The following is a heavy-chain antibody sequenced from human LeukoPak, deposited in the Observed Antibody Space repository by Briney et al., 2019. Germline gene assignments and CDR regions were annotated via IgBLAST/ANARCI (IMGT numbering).Heavy chain of an antibody. V-gene: IGHV3-30*02. CDR1: GFTFSSYG. D-gene: IGHD4-17*01. CDR2: IRYDGSNK. Sequence: SGGSLRLSCAASGFTFSSYGMHWVRQAPGKGLEWVAFIRYDGSNKYYADSVKGRFTISRDNSKNTLYLQMNSLRAEDTAVYYCVRWGSLEKNDYGAFDIWGQGTMVTVSS. CDR3: VRWGSLEKNDYGAFDI. J-gene: IGHJ3*02.